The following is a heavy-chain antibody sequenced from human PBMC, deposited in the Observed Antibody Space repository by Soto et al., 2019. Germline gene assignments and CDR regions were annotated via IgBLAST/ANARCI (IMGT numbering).Heavy chain of an antibody. CDR2: VYWDDDK. J-gene: IGHJ4*02. V-gene: IGHV2-5*02. Sequence: SGPTLVNPTPTLTLTCTFSGVSLSTSGMGVGWIRQPPGKALEWLALVYWDDDKRYSPSLKSRLTITKDTSKNQVVLTVTYMDPVDTAKYYCAHMSEGAFFDNLGQGTLVTVSS. CDR1: GVSLSTSGMG. CDR3: AHMSEGAFFDN. D-gene: IGHD3-3*01.